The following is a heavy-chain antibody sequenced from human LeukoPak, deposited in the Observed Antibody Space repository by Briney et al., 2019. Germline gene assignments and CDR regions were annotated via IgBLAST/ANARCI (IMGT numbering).Heavy chain of an antibody. CDR2: ISGYNGNT. Sequence: ASVKVSCKASGYIFTTYSISWVRQAPGQGLEWMGWISGYNGNTNYAQKFQGRVTVTKDTSTSTVYMELRSLRSDDTAVYYCARDYEDIVVVVARGNWFDPWGQGTLVTVSS. V-gene: IGHV1-18*01. J-gene: IGHJ5*02. CDR3: ARDYEDIVVVVARGNWFDP. CDR1: GYIFTTYS. D-gene: IGHD2-15*01.